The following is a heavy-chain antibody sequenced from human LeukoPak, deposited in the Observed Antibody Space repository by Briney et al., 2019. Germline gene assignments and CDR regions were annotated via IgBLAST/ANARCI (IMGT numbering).Heavy chain of an antibody. Sequence: GGSLRLSCGASGFTFSSYGMHWVRQAPDKGLEWVAFIRNDGSNKNYADSVKGRFTISRDNSKNTLYLQMNSLRAEDTAVYYCAKVYEYGDNDWFDSWGQGTLVTVSS. CDR2: IRNDGSNK. CDR1: GFTFSSYG. J-gene: IGHJ5*01. D-gene: IGHD4-17*01. V-gene: IGHV3-30*02. CDR3: AKVYEYGDNDWFDS.